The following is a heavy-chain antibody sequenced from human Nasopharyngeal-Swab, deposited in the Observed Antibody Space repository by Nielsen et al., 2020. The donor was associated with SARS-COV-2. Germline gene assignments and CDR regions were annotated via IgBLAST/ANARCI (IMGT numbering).Heavy chain of an antibody. D-gene: IGHD4-23*01. V-gene: IGHV4-39*07. CDR2: IYYSGST. J-gene: IGHJ4*02. CDR3: ARVNYGGIFDY. CDR1: GGSISSSSYY. Sequence: LSCTVSGGSISSSSYYWGWIRQPPGKGLEWIGSIYYSGSTYYNPSLKSRVTISVDTSKNQFSLKLSSVTAADTAVYYCARVNYGGIFDYWGQGTLVTVSS.